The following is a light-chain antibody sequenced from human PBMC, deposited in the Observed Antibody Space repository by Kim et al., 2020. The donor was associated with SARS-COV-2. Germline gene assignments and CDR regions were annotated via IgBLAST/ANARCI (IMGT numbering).Light chain of an antibody. CDR2: SNN. Sequence: GQRVTISCSGSSSNIGSHTVNWYQQLPGTAPKLLIYSNNQRPSGVPDRFSGSKSGTSASLAISGLQSEDEADYSCAAWDDSLNGWVFGGGTKLTVL. CDR1: SSNIGSHT. CDR3: AAWDDSLNGWV. V-gene: IGLV1-44*01. J-gene: IGLJ3*02.